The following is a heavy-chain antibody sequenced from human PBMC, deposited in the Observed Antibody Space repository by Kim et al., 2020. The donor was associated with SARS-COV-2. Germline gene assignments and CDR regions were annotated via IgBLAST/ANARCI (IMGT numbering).Heavy chain of an antibody. Sequence: ASVKVSCKASGYTFTGYYMHWVRQAPGQGLEWMGWINPNSGGTNYAQKFQGRVTMTRDTSISTAYMELSRLRSDDTAVYYCARGQLVPRSYSWFDPWGQGTLVTVSS. CDR2: INPNSGGT. CDR3: ARGQLVPRSYSWFDP. CDR1: GYTFTGYY. J-gene: IGHJ5*02. D-gene: IGHD6-13*01. V-gene: IGHV1-2*02.